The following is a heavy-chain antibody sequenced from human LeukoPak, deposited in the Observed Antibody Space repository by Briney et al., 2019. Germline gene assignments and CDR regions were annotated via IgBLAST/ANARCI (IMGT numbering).Heavy chain of an antibody. J-gene: IGHJ4*02. D-gene: IGHD6-13*01. V-gene: IGHV3-23*01. CDR1: GFTFSSYA. CDR3: ARGSSSWYRSDY. Sequence: GGSLRLSCAASGFTFSSYAMSWVRQAPGKGLEWVSAISGSGGSTYYADSVKGRFTISRDNSKNTLYLQMNSLRAEDTAMYYCARGSSSWYRSDYWGQGTLVTVSS. CDR2: ISGSGGST.